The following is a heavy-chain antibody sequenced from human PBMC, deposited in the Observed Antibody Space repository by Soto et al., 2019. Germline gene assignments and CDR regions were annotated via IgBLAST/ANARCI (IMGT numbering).Heavy chain of an antibody. CDR2: ISYDGSNK. CDR3: ARENDSSGYGPLDLGMDV. V-gene: IGHV3-30-3*01. CDR1: GFTFSSYA. D-gene: IGHD3-22*01. J-gene: IGHJ6*02. Sequence: PGGSLRLSCAASGFTFSSYAMHWVRQAPGKGLEWVAVISYDGSNKYYADSVKGRFTISRDNSKNTLYLQMNSLRAEDTAVYYCARENDSSGYGPLDLGMDVWGQGTTVTVSS.